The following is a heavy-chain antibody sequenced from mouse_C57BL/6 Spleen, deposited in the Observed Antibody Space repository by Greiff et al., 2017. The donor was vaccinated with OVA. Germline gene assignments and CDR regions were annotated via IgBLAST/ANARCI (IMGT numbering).Heavy chain of an antibody. CDR3: ARDLDTTVVAPFAY. Sequence: EVMLVESGGGLVKPGGSLKLSCAASGFTFSSYAMSWVRQTPEKRLEWVATISDGGSYTYYPDNVKGRFTISRDNAKNNLYLQMSHLKSEDTAMYYCARDLDTTVVAPFAYWGQGTLVTVSA. V-gene: IGHV5-4*01. D-gene: IGHD1-1*01. J-gene: IGHJ3*01. CDR2: ISDGGSYT. CDR1: GFTFSSYA.